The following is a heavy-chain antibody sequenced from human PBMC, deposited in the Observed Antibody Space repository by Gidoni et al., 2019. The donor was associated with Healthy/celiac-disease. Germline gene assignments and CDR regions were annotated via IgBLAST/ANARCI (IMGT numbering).Heavy chain of an antibody. CDR3: AKDAREGITMVRGVIKRYGMDV. CDR1: GFTFSSYA. V-gene: IGHV3-23*01. D-gene: IGHD3-10*01. J-gene: IGHJ6*02. Sequence: EVQLLESGGGLVQPGGSLRLSCAASGFTFSSYAMSWVRQAPGKGLEWVSAISGSGGSTYYADSVKGRFTISRDNSKNTLYLQMNSLRAEDTAVYYCAKDAREGITMVRGVIKRYGMDVWGQGTTVTVSS. CDR2: ISGSGGST.